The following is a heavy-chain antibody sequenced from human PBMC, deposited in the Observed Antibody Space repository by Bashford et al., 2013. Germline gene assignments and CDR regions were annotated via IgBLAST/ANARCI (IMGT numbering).Heavy chain of an antibody. Sequence: SGPTLVKPTQTLTLTCTFSGSSLTTSGVGVGWIRQPPGKALEWLAVTYWDENKRYSPSLNSRLTITKDTSKNQVVLTMTNMDPVDTATYYCAHSVTITPRYYYFDYWGQGTLVTVSS. CDR3: AHSVTITPRYYYFDY. J-gene: IGHJ4*02. V-gene: IGHV2-5*02. CDR2: TYWDENK. D-gene: IGHD5-12*01. CDR1: GSSLTTSGVG.